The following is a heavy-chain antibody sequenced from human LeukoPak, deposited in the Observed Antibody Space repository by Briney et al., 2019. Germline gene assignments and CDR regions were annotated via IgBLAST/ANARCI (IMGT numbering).Heavy chain of an antibody. V-gene: IGHV3-53*01. D-gene: IGHD1-14*01. CDR2: LYSDGNT. CDR1: GLTFITND. Sequence: GGSLRLSCAASGLTFITNDMPWVRQAPGKGLEWVSVLYSDGNTKYADSVQGRFTISRDNSKNTLYLEMNSLSPDAAAVYYCARGVEPLAANTLAYWGQGTLVTVSS. CDR3: ARGVEPLAANTLAY. J-gene: IGHJ4*02.